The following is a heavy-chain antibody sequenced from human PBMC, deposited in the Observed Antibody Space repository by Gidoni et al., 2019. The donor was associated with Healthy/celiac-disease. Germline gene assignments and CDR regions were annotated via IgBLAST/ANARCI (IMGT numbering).Heavy chain of an antibody. CDR2: ISYDGSNK. D-gene: IGHD1-26*01. Sequence: QVQLVESGGGVVQPGRSLRLSCAAAGFTFSSYAMHWVRQAPGKGLGWVAVISYDGSNKYYADSVKGRFTISRDNSKNTLYLQMNSLRAEDTAVYYCARAGWELLVAWDAFDIWGQGTMVTVSS. CDR1: GFTFSSYA. CDR3: ARAGWELLVAWDAFDI. J-gene: IGHJ3*02. V-gene: IGHV3-30-3*01.